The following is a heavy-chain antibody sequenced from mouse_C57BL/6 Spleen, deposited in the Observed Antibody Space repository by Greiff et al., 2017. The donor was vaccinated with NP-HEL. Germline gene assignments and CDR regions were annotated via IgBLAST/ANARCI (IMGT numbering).Heavy chain of an antibody. D-gene: IGHD2-5*01. CDR1: GYAFSSYW. Sequence: QVQLKESGAELVKPGASVKISCKASGYAFSSYWMNWVKQRPGKGLEWIGQIYPGDGDTNYNGKFKGKATLTADKSSSPAYMQLSSLTSEDSAVYFCARDSNYDAYWGQGTLVTVSA. V-gene: IGHV1-80*01. J-gene: IGHJ3*01. CDR2: IYPGDGDT. CDR3: ARDSNYDAY.